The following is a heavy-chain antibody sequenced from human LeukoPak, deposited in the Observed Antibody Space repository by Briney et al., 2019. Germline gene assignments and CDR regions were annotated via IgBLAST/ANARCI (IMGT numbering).Heavy chain of an antibody. V-gene: IGHV3-53*01. D-gene: IGHD5-18*01. Sequence: GGSLRLSCAASGFTVSSNYMSWVRQAPGKGLEWVSVIYSGGSTYYADSVKGRFTISRDNSKDTLYLQMNSLRAEDTAVYYCARAEGYASIDAFDIWGQGTMVTVSS. CDR3: ARAEGYASIDAFDI. CDR2: IYSGGST. J-gene: IGHJ3*02. CDR1: GFTVSSNY.